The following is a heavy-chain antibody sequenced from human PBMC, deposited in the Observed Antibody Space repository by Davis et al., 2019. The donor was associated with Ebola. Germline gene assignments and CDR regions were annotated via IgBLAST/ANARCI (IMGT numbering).Heavy chain of an antibody. Sequence: MPSETLSLTCIVSGGSISSSSHYWGWIRQPPGKGLEWIGYMYYDGTTYDNPSFKSRVTISVDTSKNQFSLKLNSVTAADTAVYYCARGRVWFGELLFPIDYDYWGQGTLVTVSS. CDR1: GGSISSSSHY. J-gene: IGHJ4*02. V-gene: IGHV4-39*07. CDR2: MYYDGTT. D-gene: IGHD3-10*01. CDR3: ARGRVWFGELLFPIDYDY.